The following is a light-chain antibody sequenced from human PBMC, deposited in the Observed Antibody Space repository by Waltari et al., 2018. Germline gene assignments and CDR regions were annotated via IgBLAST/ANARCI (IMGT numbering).Light chain of an antibody. CDR1: QSLGSF. Sequence: EIVMTQSPATLSVSPGERVTLSCRASQSLGSFLAWYQQKLGQAPRLLISGISTRATGIPARFSGSGSGTDFTLTISSLESEDFAVYYCQQYKCWPLTFGPGTKVDIK. V-gene: IGKV3-15*01. CDR2: GIS. CDR3: QQYKCWPLT. J-gene: IGKJ3*01.